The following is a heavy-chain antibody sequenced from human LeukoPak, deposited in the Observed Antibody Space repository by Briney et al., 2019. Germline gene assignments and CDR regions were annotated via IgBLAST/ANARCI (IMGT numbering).Heavy chain of an antibody. CDR1: GVTLSDHY. J-gene: IGHJ5*02. D-gene: IGHD5-18*01. CDR2: ITTGGRTM. Sequence: GGSLRLSCAASGVTLSDHYMSWIRQAPGKGPEWVSYITTGGRTMYYADSVRGRFTISGDNTKNSLYLQMNSLRADDTAVYFCARIHRSNWFDPWGQGTLVTVSS. V-gene: IGHV3-11*01. CDR3: ARIHRSNWFDP.